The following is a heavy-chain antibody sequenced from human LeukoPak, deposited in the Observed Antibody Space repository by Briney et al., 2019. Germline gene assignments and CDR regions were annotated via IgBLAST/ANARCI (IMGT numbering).Heavy chain of an antibody. J-gene: IGHJ3*02. CDR1: GFTFSNAW. V-gene: IGHV3-15*01. CDR3: TANDAFDI. CDR2: IKNKIASGTT. Sequence: GGSLRLSCAASGFTFSNAWMNWVRQAPGKGLEWVGRIKNKIASGTTDYAAPVKGRFTISRDDSKNTLFLQMNSLKTEDTAMYYCTANDAFDIWGQGTMVTVSS.